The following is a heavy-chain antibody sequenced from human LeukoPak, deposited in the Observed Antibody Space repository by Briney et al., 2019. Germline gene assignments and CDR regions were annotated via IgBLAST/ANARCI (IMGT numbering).Heavy chain of an antibody. CDR3: ARDIAFDGTRPPDY. J-gene: IGHJ4*02. CDR1: GFTFSSYA. Sequence: GRSLRLSCAASGFTFSSYAMHWVRQAPGKGLEWVAVISHDGSHKYYAASVKGRFTISRDNPKNTLFPQMNSLRPEDTAVYYCARDIAFDGTRPPDYWGQGTLVTVSS. D-gene: IGHD3-3*02. V-gene: IGHV3-30*04. CDR2: ISHDGSHK.